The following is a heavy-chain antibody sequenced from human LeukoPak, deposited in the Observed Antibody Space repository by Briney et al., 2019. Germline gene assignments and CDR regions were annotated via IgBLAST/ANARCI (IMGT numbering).Heavy chain of an antibody. CDR1: GFTFSSYS. V-gene: IGHV3-30*02. CDR3: AKEYTPSSPLGELDS. CDR2: IRHDEANE. D-gene: IGHD6-6*01. Sequence: PGGSLRLSCAASGFTFSSYSMTWVRQAPGKGLEWVALIRHDEANEYYADSVQGRFTISRDTSKNTLYLQMKSLRAEDTAVYYCAKEYTPSSPLGELDSWGQGTLVTVSS. J-gene: IGHJ4*02.